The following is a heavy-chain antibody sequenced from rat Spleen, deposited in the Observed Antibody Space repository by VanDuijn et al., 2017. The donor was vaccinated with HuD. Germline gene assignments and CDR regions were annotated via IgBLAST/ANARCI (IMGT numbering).Heavy chain of an antibody. Sequence: EVQLVESGGGLVQPGRSLKLSCAASGFTFSNYGMAWVRQAPTKGLEWVATINYDGSSTHFRDSVKGRFTISRDNAKSTLYLQMDSLRSEDTATYYCARLGTAAIGNWFAHWGQGTLVTVSS. CDR2: INYDGSST. CDR1: GFTFSNYG. D-gene: IGHD1-2*01. J-gene: IGHJ3*01. V-gene: IGHV5-29*01. CDR3: ARLGTAAIGNWFAH.